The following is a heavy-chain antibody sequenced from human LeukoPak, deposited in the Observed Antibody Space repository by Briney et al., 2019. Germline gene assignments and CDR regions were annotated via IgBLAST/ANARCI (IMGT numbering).Heavy chain of an antibody. D-gene: IGHD2-15*01. CDR1: GGTFSSYA. CDR2: IIPIFGTA. Sequence: SVKVSCKASGGTFSSYAISWVRQAPGQGLEWMGGIIPIFGTANYAQKFQGRVTITADESTSTAYMELSSLRSEDTAVYYCARGYCSGGSCYSDGFDFWGQGTLVTVSS. CDR3: ARGYCSGGSCYSDGFDF. V-gene: IGHV1-69*13. J-gene: IGHJ4*02.